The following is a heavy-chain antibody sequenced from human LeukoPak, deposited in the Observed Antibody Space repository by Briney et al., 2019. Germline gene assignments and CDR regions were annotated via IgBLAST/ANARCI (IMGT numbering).Heavy chain of an antibody. V-gene: IGHV4-39*07. CDR3: ARDKRIAVAGSGGAYYFDY. J-gene: IGHJ4*02. CDR1: GGSISSSSYH. CDR2: IYHSGST. Sequence: SETLSLTCTVSGGSISSSSYHWGWIRQPPGKGLEWIGEIYHSGSTNYNPSLKSRVTISVEKSKNQFSLKLSSVTAADTAVYYCARDKRIAVAGSGGAYYFDYWGQGTLVTVSS. D-gene: IGHD6-19*01.